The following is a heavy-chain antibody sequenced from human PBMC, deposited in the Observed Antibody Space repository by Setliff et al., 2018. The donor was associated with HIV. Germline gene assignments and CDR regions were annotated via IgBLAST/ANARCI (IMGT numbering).Heavy chain of an antibody. Sequence: SETLSLTCTISGGSFGVYRWSWIRQSAGSGLEWIGRIDSSGTTDYKPSLKGRVAISVDTSRNQFSLRVTSVTAADTAVYFCAGDRHSSGLGSYGPWGPGILVTVSS. V-gene: IGHV4-4*07. J-gene: IGHJ5*02. CDR1: GGSFGVYR. CDR2: IDSSGTT. D-gene: IGHD3-10*01. CDR3: AGDRHSSGLGSYGP.